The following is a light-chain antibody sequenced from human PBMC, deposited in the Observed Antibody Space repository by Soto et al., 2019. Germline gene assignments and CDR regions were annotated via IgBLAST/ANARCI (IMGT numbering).Light chain of an antibody. CDR3: QQSDNSPVT. J-gene: IGKJ1*01. Sequence: DIQMTQSPSSLSASVGDRVTITCRASQRISSHLNWYQQKPGKAPDLLIYDASSLQSGVPSRFSGSGSGTDFTLTISSLQPEDFATYYCQQSDNSPVTFGQGTRVEVK. CDR2: DAS. CDR1: QRISSH. V-gene: IGKV1-39*01.